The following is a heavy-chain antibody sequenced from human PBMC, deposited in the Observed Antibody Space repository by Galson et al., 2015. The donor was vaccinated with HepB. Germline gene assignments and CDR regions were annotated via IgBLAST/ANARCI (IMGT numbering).Heavy chain of an antibody. J-gene: IGHJ6*02. V-gene: IGHV3-23*01. Sequence: SLRPSCAGSGFTFDKSPLNWVRQAPGNAVEWVLVISGKGASTSYAESVKGRFTVFRDNARNTVYLHLNSLRTEDTAVYHCAKDRLTVEVYYFYAMDVWGLGTTVTVSS. CDR2: ISGKGAST. D-gene: IGHD4-23*01. CDR1: GFTFDKSP. CDR3: AKDRLTVEVYYFYAMDV.